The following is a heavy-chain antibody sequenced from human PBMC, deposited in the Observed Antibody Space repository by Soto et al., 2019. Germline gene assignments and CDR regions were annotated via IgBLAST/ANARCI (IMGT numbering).Heavy chain of an antibody. Sequence: PSETLSLTCAVSGGSISSGGYSWSWIRQPPGKGLEWIGYIYHSGSTYYNPSLKSRVTISVDRPKNQFSLKLSSVTAADTAVYYCARTSRFDCWGQGTLVTVSS. D-gene: IGHD6-6*01. CDR3: ARTSRFDC. J-gene: IGHJ4*02. CDR1: GGSISSGGYS. V-gene: IGHV4-30-2*01. CDR2: IYHSGST.